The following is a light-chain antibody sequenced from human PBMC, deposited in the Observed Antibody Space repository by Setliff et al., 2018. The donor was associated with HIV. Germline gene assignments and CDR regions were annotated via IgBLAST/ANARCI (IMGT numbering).Light chain of an antibody. J-gene: IGLJ1*01. CDR2: GNT. Sequence: QSALAQPPSVSGAPGQRVTISCTGNNSNIGAGYDVHWYQRLPGTAPKLLIYGNTNRPSGVPDRFSGSKSGTSASLAITGLQAEDEADYYCQSHDSTLSGPVFGTGTKVTV. V-gene: IGLV1-40*01. CDR1: NSNIGAGYD. CDR3: QSHDSTLSGPV.